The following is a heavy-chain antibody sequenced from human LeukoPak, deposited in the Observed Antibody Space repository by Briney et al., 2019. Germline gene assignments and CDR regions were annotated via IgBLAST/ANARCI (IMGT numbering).Heavy chain of an antibody. CDR1: GDSISSTYYY. CDR3: ARHYDSSTYYSHQLQNGWFDP. Sequence: SETLSLTCTVSGDSISSTYYYWGWIRQPPGKGLEWIGSIYYSGSTYYNPSLKSRVTISVDTSKNQFSLKLSSVTAADTAVYYCARHYDSSTYYSHQLQNGWFDPWGQGTLVTVSS. D-gene: IGHD3-22*01. J-gene: IGHJ5*02. V-gene: IGHV4-39*01. CDR2: IYYSGST.